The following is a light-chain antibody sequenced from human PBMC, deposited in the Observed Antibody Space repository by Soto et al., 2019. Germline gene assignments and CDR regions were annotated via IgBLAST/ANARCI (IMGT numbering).Light chain of an antibody. Sequence: QSALTQPASVSGSPGQSITISCTGTSSDVGAYTFVSWYQQHPDKVPKLMIFDVSRRPSGVSDRFSGSKSGNTASLTISGLQPEDEADDYCSSYTSSSTHVFGSGTKVTVL. J-gene: IGLJ1*01. CDR2: DVS. CDR1: SSDVGAYTF. CDR3: SSYTSSSTHV. V-gene: IGLV2-14*03.